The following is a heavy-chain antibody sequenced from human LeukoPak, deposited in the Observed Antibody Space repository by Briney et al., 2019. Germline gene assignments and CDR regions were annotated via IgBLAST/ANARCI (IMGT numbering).Heavy chain of an antibody. CDR2: IKQDGSEK. CDR3: AKEKYCSSTSCSSGAFDI. V-gene: IGHV3-7*03. J-gene: IGHJ3*02. Sequence: GGSLRLSCAASGFTFSSYWMSWVRQAPGKGLEWVANIKQDGSEKYYVDSVKGRFTISRDNAKNSLYLQMNSLRAKDMALYYCAKEKYCSSTSCSSGAFDIWGQGTMVTVSS. CDR1: GFTFSSYW. D-gene: IGHD2-2*01.